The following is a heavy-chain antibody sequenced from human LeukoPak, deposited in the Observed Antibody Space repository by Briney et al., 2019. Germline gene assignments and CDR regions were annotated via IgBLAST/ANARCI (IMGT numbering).Heavy chain of an antibody. CDR1: GGSITSSY. CDR2: IHYTGST. D-gene: IGHD3-9*01. CDR3: ARGRYSAGDNWFDP. Sequence: SETLSLTCTASGGSITSSYWSWIRQSPGKGLEWIGYIHYTGSTNYNPSLKSRVTMLIDASKNQFSLKLSSVTAADTAVYYCARGRYSAGDNWFDPWGQGTLVTVSS. J-gene: IGHJ5*02. V-gene: IGHV4-59*01.